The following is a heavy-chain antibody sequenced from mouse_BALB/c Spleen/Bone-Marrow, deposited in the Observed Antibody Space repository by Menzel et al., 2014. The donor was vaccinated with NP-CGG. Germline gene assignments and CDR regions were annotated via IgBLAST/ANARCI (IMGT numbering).Heavy chain of an antibody. D-gene: IGHD1-2*01. V-gene: IGHV6-6*02. CDR2: IRLKSNNYAK. CDR1: GFTFSKNW. Sequence: EVKLVESGGGLVQPGGSMKLSFVASGFTFSKNWMNWVRQSPEKGLEWVAEIRLKSNNYAKHYAESVKGRFTISRDDSKSSVYLQMNNLRAEDTGIYYCTRGTAATRASYFDYWGQGTTLTVSS. CDR3: TRGTAATRASYFDY. J-gene: IGHJ2*01.